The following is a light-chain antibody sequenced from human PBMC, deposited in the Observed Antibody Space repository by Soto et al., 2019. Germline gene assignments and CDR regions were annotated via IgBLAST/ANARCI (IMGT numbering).Light chain of an antibody. CDR3: KQYGSSPTT. CDR1: QSISGSD. Sequence: DIVLTQSPGTLSLSPGERASLSCRASQSISGSDLAWYQQRPGQAPRLLIYGASSRATGIPDRFSGSGFGTDFTLTIRRLEPEDFAVYYCKQYGSSPTTFGQGTKVDIK. J-gene: IGKJ1*01. V-gene: IGKV3-20*01. CDR2: GAS.